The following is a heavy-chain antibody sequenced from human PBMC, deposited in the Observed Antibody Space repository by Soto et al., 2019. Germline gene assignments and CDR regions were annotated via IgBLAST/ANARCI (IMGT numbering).Heavy chain of an antibody. V-gene: IGHV1-69*13. Sequence: SVKVSCKASGGTFSSYAISWVRQAPGQGLEWMGGIIPIFGTANYAQKFQGRVTITADESTSTAYMELSSLRSEDTAVYYCASPQYEGGGMDVWGQGTTVTVSS. D-gene: IGHD1-26*01. J-gene: IGHJ6*02. CDR1: GGTFSSYA. CDR2: IIPIFGTA. CDR3: ASPQYEGGGMDV.